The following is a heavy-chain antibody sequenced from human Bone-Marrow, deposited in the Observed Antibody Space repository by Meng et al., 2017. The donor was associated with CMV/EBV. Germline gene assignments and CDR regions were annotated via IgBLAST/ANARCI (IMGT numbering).Heavy chain of an antibody. Sequence: GESLKISCAASGFTFSYYDMHWVRQAPGRGLEWVAVISYDEVKTYYADSMRGRFTISRDNSKNTLYLELTSPRPEDTAVYYCARVPYRSSSGEYFYYHGMDVWDQGTTVTVSS. CDR3: ARVPYRSSSGEYFYYHGMDV. V-gene: IGHV3-30*04. D-gene: IGHD6-6*01. J-gene: IGHJ6*02. CDR2: ISYDEVKT. CDR1: GFTFSYYD.